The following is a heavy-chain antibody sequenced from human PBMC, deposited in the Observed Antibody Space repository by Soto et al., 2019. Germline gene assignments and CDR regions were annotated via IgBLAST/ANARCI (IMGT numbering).Heavy chain of an antibody. CDR3: ASLSYYDSSGAFDY. D-gene: IGHD3-22*01. CDR2: IYPGDSTT. V-gene: IGHV5-51*01. J-gene: IGHJ4*02. Sequence: GESLKISCQGSGYSFTNYWIAWVRQMPGKGLEWMGIIYPGDSTTKYSPSFQGQVTFSADKSISTAYLQWSSLWASDTAMYYCASLSYYDSSGAFDYWGQGT. CDR1: GYSFTNYW.